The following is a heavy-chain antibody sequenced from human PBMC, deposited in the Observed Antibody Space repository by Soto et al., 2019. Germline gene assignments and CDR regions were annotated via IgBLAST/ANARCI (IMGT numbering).Heavy chain of an antibody. CDR1: GFTFSSYG. CDR2: ISYDGSNK. CDR3: ANDMSSWAYYFDY. D-gene: IGHD6-13*01. J-gene: IGHJ4*02. V-gene: IGHV3-30*18. Sequence: GWSLRLSCAASGFTFSSYGMHWVRQAPGKGLEWVAVISYDGSNKYYADSVKGRFTISRDNSKNTLYLQMNSLRAEDTAVYYSANDMSSWAYYFDYWGQGNLVTVSS.